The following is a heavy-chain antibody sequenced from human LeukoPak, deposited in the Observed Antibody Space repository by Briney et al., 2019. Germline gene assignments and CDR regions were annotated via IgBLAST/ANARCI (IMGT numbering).Heavy chain of an antibody. D-gene: IGHD6-19*01. CDR1: GGSISSGSYY. CDR2: IYTSGST. J-gene: IGHJ5*02. CDR3: AKGAGPPWFDP. V-gene: IGHV4-61*02. Sequence: SETLSLTCTVSGGSISSGSYYWSWIRQPAGKGLEWIGRIYTSGSTNYNPSLKSRVTISVDTSKNQFSLKLSSVTAADTAVYYCAKGAGPPWFDPWGQGTLVTVSS.